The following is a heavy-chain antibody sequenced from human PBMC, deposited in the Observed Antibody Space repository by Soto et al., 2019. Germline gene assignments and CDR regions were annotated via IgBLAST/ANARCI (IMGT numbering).Heavy chain of an antibody. CDR2: IYYSGST. CDR3: ARDQRTTGTTSWFDP. D-gene: IGHD1-1*01. Sequence: SETLSLTXTVSGGSVSSGSYYWSWIRQPPGKGLEWIGYIYYSGSTNYNPSLKSRVTISVDTSKNQFSLKLSSVTAADTAVYYCARDQRTTGTTSWFDPWGQGTLVTVSS. J-gene: IGHJ5*02. CDR1: GGSVSSGSYY. V-gene: IGHV4-61*01.